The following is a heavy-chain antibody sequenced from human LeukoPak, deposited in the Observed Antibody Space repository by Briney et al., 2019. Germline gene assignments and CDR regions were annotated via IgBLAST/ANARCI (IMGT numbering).Heavy chain of an antibody. D-gene: IGHD5-18*01. CDR1: GGSISSGIYY. J-gene: IGHJ6*03. Sequence: PSETLSLTCTVSGGSISSGIYYWSWIRQPAGKGLEWIGRIYTSGSTNYNPSLKSRVTISVDTSKNQFSLKLSSVTAADTAVYYCARVGGYSYEYYMDVWGKGTTVTVSS. V-gene: IGHV4-61*02. CDR3: ARVGGYSYEYYMDV. CDR2: IYTSGST.